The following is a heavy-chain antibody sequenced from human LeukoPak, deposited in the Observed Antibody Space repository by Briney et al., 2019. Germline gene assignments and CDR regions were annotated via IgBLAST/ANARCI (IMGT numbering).Heavy chain of an antibody. CDR1: GGSVSSGSYY. CDR2: IYYSGST. V-gene: IGHV4-61*01. D-gene: IGHD3-16*02. Sequence: PSETLSPTCTVSGGSVSSGSYYWSWIRQPPGKGLEWIGYIYYSGSTNYNPSLKSRVTISVDTSKNQFSLKLSSVTAADTAVYYCARDQYDYVWGSYRAYTPDAFDIWGQGTMVTVSS. J-gene: IGHJ3*02. CDR3: ARDQYDYVWGSYRAYTPDAFDI.